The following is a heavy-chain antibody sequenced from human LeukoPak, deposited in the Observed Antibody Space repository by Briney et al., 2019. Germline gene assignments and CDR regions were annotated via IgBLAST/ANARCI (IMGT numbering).Heavy chain of an antibody. CDR2: IYYSGTT. CDR1: GGSISGYY. Sequence: SETLSLTCTVSGGSISGYYWSWIRQPPGKGLEWIGYIYYSGTTDYNPSLRSRVTISVDTSKNQFSLRLSSVTATDTAVYYCARLHSSRAEEFDPWGQGTLVTVSS. CDR3: ARLHSSRAEEFDP. V-gene: IGHV4-59*01. J-gene: IGHJ5*02.